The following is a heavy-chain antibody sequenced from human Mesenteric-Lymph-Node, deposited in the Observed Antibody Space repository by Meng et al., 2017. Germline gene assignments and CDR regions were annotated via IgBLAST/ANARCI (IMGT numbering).Heavy chain of an antibody. CDR3: ARYRYAGANFYGLDV. Sequence: GESLKISCAASGFTFNNYAMAWVRQAPGKGLDWVSAIGLDRVTHHSDSVKGRFTISRDHSGSPLYLQMDSLRVEDTATYYCARYRYAGANFYGLDVWGQGTTVTVSS. V-gene: IGHV3-23*01. CDR2: IGLDRVT. D-gene: IGHD4/OR15-4a*01. CDR1: GFTFNNYA. J-gene: IGHJ6*02.